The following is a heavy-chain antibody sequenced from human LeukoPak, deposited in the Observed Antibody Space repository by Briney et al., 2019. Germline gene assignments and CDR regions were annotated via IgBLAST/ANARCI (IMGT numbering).Heavy chain of an antibody. V-gene: IGHV3-7*01. J-gene: IGHJ5*02. CDR3: ARIPYSSNWYWFDP. D-gene: IGHD6-13*01. Sequence: QAGGSLRLSCAASGFTFNSYWMSWVRQAPGKGLEWVANIEQDESEKYYVDSVKGRFTISRDNAKNSLYLQMNGLRAEDTAVYYCARIPYSSNWYWFDPWGQGTLVTVSS. CDR1: GFTFNSYW. CDR2: IEQDESEK.